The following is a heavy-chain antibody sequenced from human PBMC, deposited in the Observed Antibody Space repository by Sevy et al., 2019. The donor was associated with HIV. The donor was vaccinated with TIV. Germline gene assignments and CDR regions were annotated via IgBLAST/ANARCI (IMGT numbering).Heavy chain of an antibody. V-gene: IGHV3-15*01. D-gene: IGHD2-15*01. CDR1: GFTFSNAW. J-gene: IGHJ3*02. Sequence: GGSLRLSCAASGFTFSNAWMSWVRQAPGKGLEWVGRIKSKTDGGTTDYAAPVKGRFTISRDDSKNTLYLQMNSLKTQDTAVYYCTTRLIVDANAFDIWGQGTMVTVSS. CDR2: IKSKTDGGTT. CDR3: TTRLIVDANAFDI.